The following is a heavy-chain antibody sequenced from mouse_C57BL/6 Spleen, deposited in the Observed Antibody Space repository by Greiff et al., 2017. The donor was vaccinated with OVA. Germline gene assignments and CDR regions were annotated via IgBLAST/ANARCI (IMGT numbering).Heavy chain of an antibody. V-gene: IGHV1-85*01. CDR2: IYPRDGST. CDR1: GYTFTSYD. CDR3: AREGSSGFGAY. Sequence: VKLQESGPELVKPGASVKLSCKASGYTFTSYDINWVKQRPGQGLEWIGWIYPRDGSTKYNEKFKGKATLTVDTSSSTSYMELHSLTSEDSAVYFCAREGSSGFGAYWGQGTLVTVSA. D-gene: IGHD3-2*02. J-gene: IGHJ3*01.